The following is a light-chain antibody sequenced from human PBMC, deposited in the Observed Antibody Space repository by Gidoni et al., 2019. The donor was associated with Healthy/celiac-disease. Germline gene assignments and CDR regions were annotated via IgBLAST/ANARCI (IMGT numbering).Light chain of an antibody. CDR3: QQYNNWPVT. Sequence: DIAMTQSPATLSVSPGDSATLTCRASQSVSINLAWYQQKPGQAPRLLIYGASTRASGIPARFSGSGSGTEFTLTISSLQSEDFAVYYCQQYNNWPVTFGQGTKLEIK. J-gene: IGKJ2*01. CDR1: QSVSIN. CDR2: GAS. V-gene: IGKV3-15*01.